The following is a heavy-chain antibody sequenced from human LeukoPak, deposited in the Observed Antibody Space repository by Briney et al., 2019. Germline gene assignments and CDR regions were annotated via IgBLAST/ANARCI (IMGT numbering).Heavy chain of an antibody. J-gene: IGHJ5*02. CDR1: GGSITSDSYY. CDR3: ARAGGWSPYNWFDP. Sequence: SETLSLTCTVSGGSITSDSYYWDWIRQPPGEGLEWIGSVYYSGSTYYNPSLKSRVTISVDTSKSQSSLKLSSVTAADTAVYYCARAGGWSPYNWFDPWGQGTLVTVSS. CDR2: VYYSGST. V-gene: IGHV4-39*07. D-gene: IGHD6-19*01.